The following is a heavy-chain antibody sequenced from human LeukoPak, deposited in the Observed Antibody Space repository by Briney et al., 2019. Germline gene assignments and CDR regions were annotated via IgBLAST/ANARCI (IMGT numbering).Heavy chain of an antibody. CDR3: ARVPIRERESYFDY. CDR2: IYYSGST. Sequence: SETLSLTCTVSGGSISSGDYYWSWIRQPLGKGLEWIGYIYYSGSTYYNPSLKSRVTISVDTSKNQFSLKLSSVTAADTAVYYCARVPIRERESYFDYWGQGTLVTVSS. D-gene: IGHD1-1*01. J-gene: IGHJ4*02. CDR1: GGSISSGDYY. V-gene: IGHV4-30-4*01.